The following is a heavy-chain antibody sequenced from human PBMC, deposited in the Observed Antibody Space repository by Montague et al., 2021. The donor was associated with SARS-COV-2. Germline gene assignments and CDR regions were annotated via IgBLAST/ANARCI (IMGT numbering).Heavy chain of an antibody. D-gene: IGHD6-13*01. CDR1: GFTFDSYG. CDR2: ITSSGSAQ. CDR3: ARDRASIWWD. Sequence: SLRLSCAASGFTFDSYGMLWIRQAPGKGLQWVSAITSSGSAQHYIDSVRGRFTISRDNSENLMYLQMDNLRVEDTAMYYCARDRASIWWDWGQGTLVTVSS. V-gene: IGHV3-48*01. J-gene: IGHJ4*02.